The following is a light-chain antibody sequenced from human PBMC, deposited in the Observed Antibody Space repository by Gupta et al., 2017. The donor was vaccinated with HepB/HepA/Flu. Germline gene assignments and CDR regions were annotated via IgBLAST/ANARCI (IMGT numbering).Light chain of an antibody. CDR3: RQGEPPRT. CDR1: QSLLYSDGNTY. Sequence: EVVMTQSALSLPVTLGQTASISCRSSQSLLYSDGNTYLNGFQQRPGQSQRRLIHKECSGDSGAAGRFSGAGSGNDFTLKSIMGEDEDVGVYYCRQGEPPRTFGQGTKVEIK. J-gene: IGKJ2*02. CDR2: KEC. V-gene: IGKV2-30*01.